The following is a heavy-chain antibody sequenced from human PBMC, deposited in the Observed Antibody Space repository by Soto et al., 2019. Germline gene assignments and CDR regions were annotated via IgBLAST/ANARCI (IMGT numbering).Heavy chain of an antibody. CDR1: GYPFTRYY. V-gene: IGHV1-46*03. Sequence: APVKVSRKASGYPFTRYYMHWVRQAPGQGLEWMGIINPSGGSTSYAQKFQGRVTMTRDTSTSTVYMELSSLRSEDTAVYYCARAVTYFDYWGQGTLVTVSS. CDR3: ARAVTYFDY. D-gene: IGHD4-17*01. J-gene: IGHJ4*02. CDR2: INPSGGST.